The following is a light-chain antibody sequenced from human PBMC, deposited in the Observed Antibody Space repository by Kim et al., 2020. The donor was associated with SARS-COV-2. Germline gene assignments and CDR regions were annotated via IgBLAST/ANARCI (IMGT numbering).Light chain of an antibody. CDR3: QHYNNMPPWT. V-gene: IGKV3-15*01. CDR2: GAS. Sequence: SPGDCATLSCSASRSVRNNVAWYQRKPGQFPGLLIYGASTRATGIPARFSGSASGTEFTLSISSLQSEDFAIYYSQHYNNMPPWTFGQGTKVDIK. J-gene: IGKJ1*01. CDR1: RSVRNN.